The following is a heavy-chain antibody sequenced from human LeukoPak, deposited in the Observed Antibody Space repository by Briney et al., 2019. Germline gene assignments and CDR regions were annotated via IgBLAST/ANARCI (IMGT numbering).Heavy chain of an antibody. Sequence: PSETLSLTCTVSGGSISSSSYYWGWIRQPPGKGLEWIGSIYSGSTYYNPSLKSRVTISVDTSKNHFSLKLNSVTAADTAVYFCAREPTAMGYFDYWGQGTLVTVSS. D-gene: IGHD1-1*01. J-gene: IGHJ4*02. CDR2: IYSGST. V-gene: IGHV4-39*07. CDR3: AREPTAMGYFDY. CDR1: GGSISSSSYY.